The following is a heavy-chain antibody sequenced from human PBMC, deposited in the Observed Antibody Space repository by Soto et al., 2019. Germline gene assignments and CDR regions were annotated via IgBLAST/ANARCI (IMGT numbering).Heavy chain of an antibody. D-gene: IGHD3-10*01. J-gene: IGHJ6*02. CDR2: INHSGST. CDR3: ARGRGVVRGVLYYYYGMDV. Sequence: PSETLSLTCAVYGGSFSGYYWSWIRQPPGKGLEWIGEINHSGSTNYNPPLKSRVTIPVDTSKNQFSLKLSSVTAADTAVYYCARGRGVVRGVLYYYYGMDVWGQGTTVTVSS. V-gene: IGHV4-34*01. CDR1: GGSFSGYY.